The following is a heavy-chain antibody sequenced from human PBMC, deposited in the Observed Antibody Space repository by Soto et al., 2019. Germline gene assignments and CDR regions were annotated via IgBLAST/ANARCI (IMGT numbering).Heavy chain of an antibody. D-gene: IGHD4-17*01. CDR2: ISGYNGNT. CDR3: ARESATTHDGFDI. CDR1: GYTFTSYD. J-gene: IGHJ3*02. Sequence: QVQVVRSGAEVKKPGASVKVSCKTSGYTFTSYDISWVRQAPGQGLEWMGWISGYNGNTNYAQKLQGRVTMTTDTSTSTAYLELRSLRSDDTAVYYCARESATTHDGFDIWGQGTMVIVSS. V-gene: IGHV1-18*01.